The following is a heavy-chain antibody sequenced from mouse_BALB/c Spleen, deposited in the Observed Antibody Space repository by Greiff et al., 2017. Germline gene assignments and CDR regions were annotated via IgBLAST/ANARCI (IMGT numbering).Heavy chain of an antibody. CDR3: ARATMITSYYAMDY. Sequence: ESGPGLVKPSQSLSLTRSVTGYSITSGYYWNWIRQFPGNKLEWLGYISYDGSNNYNPSLKNRISITRDTSKNQFFLKLNSVTTEDTATYYCARATMITSYYAMDYWGQGTSVTVSS. CDR2: ISYDGSN. CDR1: GYSITSGYY. D-gene: IGHD2-4*01. J-gene: IGHJ4*01. V-gene: IGHV3-6*02.